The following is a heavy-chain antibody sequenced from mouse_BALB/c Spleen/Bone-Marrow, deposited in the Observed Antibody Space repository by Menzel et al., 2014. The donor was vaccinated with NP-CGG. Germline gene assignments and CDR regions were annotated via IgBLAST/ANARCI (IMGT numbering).Heavy chain of an antibody. CDR3: ATYYRYDRRFAY. D-gene: IGHD2-14*01. J-gene: IGHJ3*01. V-gene: IGHV14-3*02. CDR2: IDPANGNT. CDR1: GFNIKDTY. Sequence: EVQLQQSGAELVKPEASVKLSCTASGFNIKDTYMHWVKQRPEQGLEWIGRIDPANGNTKYDPKFQGKATITADTSSNTAYLRLSSLTSEDAAVYYCATYYRYDRRFAYWGQGTLVTVSA.